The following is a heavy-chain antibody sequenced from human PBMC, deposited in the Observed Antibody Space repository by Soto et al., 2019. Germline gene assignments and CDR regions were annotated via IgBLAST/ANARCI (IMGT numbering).Heavy chain of an antibody. Sequence: GASVKVSCKASGYTFTSYDIYWVRQATGQGLEWMGWMNPNTGNSGYAQKFQGRVTMTSDTSINTAHMELSSLRSEDTAAYYCARRAETNGWNGFGADKYYFDFWGQGTLVTVSS. V-gene: IGHV1-8*01. CDR2: MNPNTGNS. J-gene: IGHJ4*02. D-gene: IGHD1-1*01. CDR1: GYTFTSYD. CDR3: ARRAETNGWNGFGADKYYFDF.